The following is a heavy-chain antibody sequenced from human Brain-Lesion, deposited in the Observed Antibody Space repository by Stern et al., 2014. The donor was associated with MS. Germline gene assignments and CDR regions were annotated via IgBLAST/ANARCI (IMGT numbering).Heavy chain of an antibody. CDR3: ARASAHLYSGNWFDS. V-gene: IGHV4-61*02. CDR1: GDSISRDNYF. D-gene: IGHD5-18*01. J-gene: IGHJ5*01. Sequence: QVQLQESGPGLVKPSQTLSVTCTVSGDSISRDNYFWSWIRQAAGKRLEWIGRIHASGRTVYNPSLKSRVTISVDPSKTQFSLKLNSVTAEDTAVYYCARASAHLYSGNWFDSWGQGTLVSVSS. CDR2: IHASGRT.